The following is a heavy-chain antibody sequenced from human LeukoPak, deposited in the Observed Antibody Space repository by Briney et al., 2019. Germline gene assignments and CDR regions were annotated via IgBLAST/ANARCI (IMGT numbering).Heavy chain of an antibody. CDR3: ARENGWIDTGSLLHFDY. D-gene: IGHD3-10*01. Sequence: GSSVKVSCKASGGTFSSYAISWVRQAPRQGLEWMGGIIPIFGTANYAQKFQGRVTITTDKSTSTAYMELSSLRSEDTAVYYCARENGWIDTGSLLHFDYWGQGTLVTVSS. J-gene: IGHJ4*02. V-gene: IGHV1-69*05. CDR1: GGTFSSYA. CDR2: IIPIFGTA.